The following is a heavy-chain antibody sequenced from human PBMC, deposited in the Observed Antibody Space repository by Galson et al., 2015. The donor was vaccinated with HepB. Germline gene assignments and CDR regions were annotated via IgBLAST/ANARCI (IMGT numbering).Heavy chain of an antibody. V-gene: IGHV5-10-1*01. Sequence: QSGAEVKKPGESLRISCKGSGYSFATYWISWVRQMPGKGLEWMGRIDPSDSYTNYSPSFQGRVTISADKSISTVYLQWSSLQASDTAMYYCAKAGLFGSGSHDDYWGQGTLVTVSS. D-gene: IGHD3-10*01. CDR1: GYSFATYW. J-gene: IGHJ4*02. CDR2: IDPSDSYT. CDR3: AKAGLFGSGSHDDY.